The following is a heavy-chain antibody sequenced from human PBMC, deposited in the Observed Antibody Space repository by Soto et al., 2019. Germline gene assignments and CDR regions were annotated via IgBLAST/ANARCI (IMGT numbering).Heavy chain of an antibody. CDR2: IYHTEST. Sequence: SETLSLTCAVSGDSISSSFWWSWVRQPPGKGLEWIGEIYHTESTVYNPSLKSRVTISVDTSKNQFSLKLSSVTAADTAVYYCARQVGSYLYYYGMDVWGQGTTVTDSS. D-gene: IGHD1-26*01. V-gene: IGHV4-4*02. CDR1: GDSISSSFW. J-gene: IGHJ6*02. CDR3: ARQVGSYLYYYGMDV.